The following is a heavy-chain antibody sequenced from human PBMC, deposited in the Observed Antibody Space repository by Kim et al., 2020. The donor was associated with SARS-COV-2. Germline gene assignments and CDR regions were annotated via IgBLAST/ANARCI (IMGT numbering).Heavy chain of an antibody. Sequence: GGSLRLSCAASGFTFSSYAMHWVRQAPGKGLEWVAVISYDGSNKYYADSVKGRFTISRDNSKNTLYLQMNSLRAEDTAVYYCARDNPGASEVLTVDYYYYGMDVWGQGTTVTVSS. CDR3: ARDNPGASEVLTVDYYYYGMDV. D-gene: IGHD3-9*01. V-gene: IGHV3-30*04. CDR1: GFTFSSYA. CDR2: ISYDGSNK. J-gene: IGHJ6*02.